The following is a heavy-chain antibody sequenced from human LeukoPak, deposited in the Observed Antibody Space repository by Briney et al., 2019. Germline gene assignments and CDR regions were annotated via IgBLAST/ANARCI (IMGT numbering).Heavy chain of an antibody. CDR1: GFTFSGFW. D-gene: IGHD6-6*01. Sequence: GGSLRLSCAVSGFTFSGFWMSWSRQAPGKGLEWVASINSDGSEGYYADVVKGRFTISRDNAKNSLYLQINSLRAEDTTVYYCARSSYSSSSSVWGQGTMVTVSS. J-gene: IGHJ3*01. V-gene: IGHV3-7*03. CDR2: INSDGSEG. CDR3: ARSSYSSSSSV.